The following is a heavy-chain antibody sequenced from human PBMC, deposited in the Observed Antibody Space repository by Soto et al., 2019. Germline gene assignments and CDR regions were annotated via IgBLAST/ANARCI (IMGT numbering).Heavy chain of an antibody. V-gene: IGHV4-34*01. CDR2: INHSGST. J-gene: IGHJ6*02. D-gene: IGHD3-16*01. Sequence: QVQLQQWGAGLLKPSETLSLTCAVYGGSFSGYYWSWIRQPPGKGLERIGEINHSGSTNYNPSLKSRVTISVDTSKNQFSLKLSSVTAADTAVYYCARGPGGANYGMDVWGQGTTVTVSS. CDR3: ARGPGGANYGMDV. CDR1: GGSFSGYY.